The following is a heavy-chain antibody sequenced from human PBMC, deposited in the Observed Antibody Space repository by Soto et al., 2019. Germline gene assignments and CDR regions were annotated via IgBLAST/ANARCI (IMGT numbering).Heavy chain of an antibody. CDR3: ARDSFYDSSGAALERYFDL. CDR1: GFTFSSYA. J-gene: IGHJ2*01. CDR2: ISYDGSNK. Sequence: QVQLVESGGGVVQPGRSLRLSCAASGFTFSSYAMHWVRQAPGKGLEWVAVISYDGSNKYYADSVKGRFTISRDNSKNTLYLQMNSLRAEDTAVYYCARDSFYDSSGAALERYFDLWGRGTLVTVSS. V-gene: IGHV3-30-3*01. D-gene: IGHD3-22*01.